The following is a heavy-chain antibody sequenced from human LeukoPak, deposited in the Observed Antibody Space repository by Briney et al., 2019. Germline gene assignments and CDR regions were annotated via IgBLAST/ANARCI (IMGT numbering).Heavy chain of an antibody. D-gene: IGHD3-10*01. CDR2: IYSGDNT. Sequence: GGSLRLSCAASGFTFSSNYMSWVRQAPGKGLEWVSVIYSGDNTYYADSVKGRFTISRDNSKNTLYLQMNSLRAEDTAVYYCVRESSGSYFAYWGQGTLVTVSS. J-gene: IGHJ4*02. CDR3: VRESSGSYFAY. V-gene: IGHV3-53*01. CDR1: GFTFSSNY.